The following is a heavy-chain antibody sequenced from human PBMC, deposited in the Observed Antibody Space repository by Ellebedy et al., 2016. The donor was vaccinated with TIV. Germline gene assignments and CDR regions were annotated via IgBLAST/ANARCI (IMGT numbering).Heavy chain of an antibody. V-gene: IGHV4-59*01. CDR1: GGSISSYY. CDR2: IYYSGST. J-gene: IGHJ4*02. Sequence: MPSETLSLTCTVSGGSISSYYWSWIRQPPGKGLAWIGYIYYSGSTNYNPSLKSGVTISVDTSKNQFSLKLSSVTAADTAVYYCARSPIWSYFTLYYFDYWGQGTLVTVSS. CDR3: ARSPIWSYFTLYYFDY. D-gene: IGHD1-26*01.